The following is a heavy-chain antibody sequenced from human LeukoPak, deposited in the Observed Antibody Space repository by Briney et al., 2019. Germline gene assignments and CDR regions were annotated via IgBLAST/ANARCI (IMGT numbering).Heavy chain of an antibody. J-gene: IGHJ4*02. CDR2: ISAYNGNT. CDR3: ARVRNYDILTASL. D-gene: IGHD3-9*01. V-gene: IGHV1-18*01. Sequence: ASVKVSCKASGYTFTSYGISWVRQAPGQGLEWMGWISAYNGNTSYAQKLQGRVTMTTDTSTSTAYMELRSLRSEDTAVYYCARVRNYDILTASLWGQGTLVTVSS. CDR1: GYTFTSYG.